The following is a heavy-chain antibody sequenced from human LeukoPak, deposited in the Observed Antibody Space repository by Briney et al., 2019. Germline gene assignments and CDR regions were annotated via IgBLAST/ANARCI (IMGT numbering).Heavy chain of an antibody. CDR2: ISSDGSNK. J-gene: IGHJ4*02. CDR3: AKWSADYYDSSGYYDY. CDR1: GFTFSSYG. Sequence: GRSLRLSCAASGFTFSSYGMHWVRQAPGKGLEWVAVISSDGSNKYYSDSVKGRFTISRDNSKNTLYLQMNSLRAEDTAVYYCAKWSADYYDSSGYYDYWGQGTLVTVSS. V-gene: IGHV3-30*18. D-gene: IGHD3-22*01.